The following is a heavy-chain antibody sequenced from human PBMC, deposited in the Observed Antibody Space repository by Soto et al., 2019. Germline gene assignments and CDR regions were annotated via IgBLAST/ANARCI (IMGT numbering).Heavy chain of an antibody. J-gene: IGHJ4*02. D-gene: IGHD4-17*01. Sequence: PSETLSLTCAVSGGSISSSNWWSWVRQPPGRGLEWIGEIYHSGSTNYNPSLKSRVTISVDKSKNQFSLKLSSVSAADTAVYYCARDKSGYGSPVDYWGQGSLVTVSS. CDR2: IYHSGST. CDR1: GGSISSSNW. CDR3: ARDKSGYGSPVDY. V-gene: IGHV4-4*02.